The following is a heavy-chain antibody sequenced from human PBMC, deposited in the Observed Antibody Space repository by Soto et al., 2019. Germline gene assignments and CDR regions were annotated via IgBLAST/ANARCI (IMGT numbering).Heavy chain of an antibody. CDR3: ARTAAAGKKYYVTDF. D-gene: IGHD6-13*01. J-gene: IGHJ6*02. CDR2: IYPGDSDT. CDR1: GYSFTSYW. Sequence: PGESLKISCKGSGYSFTSYWIGWVRQMPGKGLEWMGIIYPGDSDTRYSPSFQGQVTISADKSISTAYLQWSSLKASDTAMYYCARTAAAGKKYYVTDFWGQGTTVTVSS. V-gene: IGHV5-51*01.